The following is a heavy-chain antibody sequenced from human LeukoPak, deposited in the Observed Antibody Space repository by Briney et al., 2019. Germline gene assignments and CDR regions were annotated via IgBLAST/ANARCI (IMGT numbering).Heavy chain of an antibody. CDR1: GFTFSSYS. CDR2: ISSSSSYI. D-gene: IGHD2-21*02. V-gene: IGHV3-21*01. CDR3: ASPLVVVTASGSFP. Sequence: GGSLRLSCAASGFTFSSYSMNWVRQAPGKGLEWVSSISSSSSYIYYADSVKGRFTISRDNAKNSLYLQMNSLRAEDTAVYYCASPLVVVTASGSFPWGQGTLVTVSS. J-gene: IGHJ5*02.